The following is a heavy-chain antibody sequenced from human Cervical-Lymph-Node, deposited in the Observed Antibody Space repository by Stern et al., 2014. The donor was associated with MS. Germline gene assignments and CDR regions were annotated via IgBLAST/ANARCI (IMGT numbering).Heavy chain of an antibody. Sequence: DQLVDSGAEVKKPGSSVKGSCKASGGTFRSYAISWVRQAPGQGLEWMAGIIPIFGTANYAQKFQGRVTITADESTSTAYMELSSLRSEDTAVYYCAREGIPGAGGTFDNWGQGTLVIVSS. CDR2: IIPIFGTA. CDR3: AREGIPGAGGTFDN. V-gene: IGHV1-69*01. J-gene: IGHJ4*02. CDR1: GGTFRSYA. D-gene: IGHD1-26*01.